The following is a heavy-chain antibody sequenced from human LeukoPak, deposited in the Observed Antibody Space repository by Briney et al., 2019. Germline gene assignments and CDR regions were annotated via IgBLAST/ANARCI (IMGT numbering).Heavy chain of an antibody. D-gene: IGHD2-15*01. CDR1: GGSFSGYY. CDR2: INHSGST. CDR3: ASYCSGGSCYSSYFDY. Sequence: PSETLSLTRAVYGGSFSGYYWSWIRQPPGKGLEWIGEINHSGSTNYNPSLKSRVTISVDTSKNQFSLKLSSVTAADTAVYYCASYCSGGSCYSSYFDYWGQGTLVTVSS. V-gene: IGHV4-34*01. J-gene: IGHJ4*02.